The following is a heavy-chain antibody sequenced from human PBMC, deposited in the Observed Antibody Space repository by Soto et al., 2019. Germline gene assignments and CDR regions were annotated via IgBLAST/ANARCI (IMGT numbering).Heavy chain of an antibody. Sequence: PLETMSHTSTVAEGSSSSSSCYWVWNNQPPGKGLDWIGYIYYSGSTNYNPSLKSRVTISVDTSKNQFSLKLSSVTAADTAVYYCSRHGYSNYVVYYFDYWGQGTLVTVSS. D-gene: IGHD4-4*01. CDR2: IYYSGST. CDR1: EGSSSSSSCY. J-gene: IGHJ4*02. V-gene: IGHV4-61*05. CDR3: SRHGYSNYVVYYFDY.